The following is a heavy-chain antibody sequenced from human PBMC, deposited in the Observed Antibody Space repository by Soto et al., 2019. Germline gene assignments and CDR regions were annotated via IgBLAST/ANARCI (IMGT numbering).Heavy chain of an antibody. Sequence: QVQLVESGGGVVQPGRSLRLSCAASGFTFSSYGMHWVRQAPGKGLEWVAVISYDGSNKYYADSVKGRFTISRDNSKNTLYLHMNSLRAEDTAVYYCAKESGYGDYPLNSADYWGQGTLVTVSS. D-gene: IGHD4-17*01. V-gene: IGHV3-30*18. J-gene: IGHJ4*02. CDR1: GFTFSSYG. CDR2: ISYDGSNK. CDR3: AKESGYGDYPLNSADY.